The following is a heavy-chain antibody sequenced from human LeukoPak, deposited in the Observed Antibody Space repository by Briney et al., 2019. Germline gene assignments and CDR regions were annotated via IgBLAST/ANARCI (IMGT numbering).Heavy chain of an antibody. D-gene: IGHD3-10*01. CDR2: ISSGGGTI. CDR3: ARRLSGYPDY. J-gene: IGHJ4*02. Sequence: GGSLRLSCAASGFTFSIYEMNWVRQAPGKGLEWVSYISSGGGTIYYADSVRGRFTISRDNAKNSLYLQMNSLRAEDTAVYYCARRLSGYPDYWGQGTLVTVSS. V-gene: IGHV3-48*03. CDR1: GFTFSIYE.